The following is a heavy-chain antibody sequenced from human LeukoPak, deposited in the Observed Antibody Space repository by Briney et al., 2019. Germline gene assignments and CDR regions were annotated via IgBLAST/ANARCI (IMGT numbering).Heavy chain of an antibody. CDR3: ARPVRSGAYCFDY. CDR1: GGSITNNADY. D-gene: IGHD3-10*01. V-gene: IGHV4-39*01. J-gene: IGHJ4*02. CDR2: VHYSGST. Sequence: PSETLSLTCTVSGGSITNNADYWGWIRQPAGKGLEWIGSVHYSGSTFYNASLKSQFTISVDTSKNQFSVKINSVTAADTAVYYCARPVRSGAYCFDYWGQGTLVTVSS.